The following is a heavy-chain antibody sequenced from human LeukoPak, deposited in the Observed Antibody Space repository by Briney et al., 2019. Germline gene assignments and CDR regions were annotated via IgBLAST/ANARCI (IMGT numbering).Heavy chain of an antibody. CDR3: ARDGVSVSYYYYMDV. J-gene: IGHJ6*03. CDR2: INPSGGST. Sequence: ASVKVSCKASGYTFTSYYMHWVRQAPGQGLEWMGIINPSGGSTSYAQKFQGRVTMTRDTSTSTVYMELSSLRPDDTAVYYCARDGVSVSYYYYMDVWGKGTTVTVSS. D-gene: IGHD2-8*01. V-gene: IGHV1-46*01. CDR1: GYTFTSYY.